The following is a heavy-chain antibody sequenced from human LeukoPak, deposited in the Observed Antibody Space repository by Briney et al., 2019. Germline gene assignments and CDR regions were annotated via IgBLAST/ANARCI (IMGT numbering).Heavy chain of an antibody. J-gene: IGHJ5*02. CDR3: ARGVPYCSGGSCYILDWFDP. V-gene: IGHV4-34*01. CDR2: INHSGST. D-gene: IGHD2-15*01. CDR1: GGSFSGYY. Sequence: SETLSLTCAVYGGSFSGYYWSWIRQPPGKGLEWIGEINHSGSTNYNPSLKSRVTISVDTSKNQFSLKLSSVTAADTAVYYCARGVPYCSGGSCYILDWFDPWGQGTLVTVSS.